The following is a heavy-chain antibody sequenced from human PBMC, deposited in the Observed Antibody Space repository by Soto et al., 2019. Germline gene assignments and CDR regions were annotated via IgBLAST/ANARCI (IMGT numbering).Heavy chain of an antibody. D-gene: IGHD2-2*01. J-gene: IGHJ6*02. Sequence: SETLSLTCAVSGGSIGSGGYSWSWIRQPPGKGLEWIGYIYYSGSTYYNPSLKSRVTISADTSKNQFSLKLSSVTAADTAVYYCARDSWYQLGYYYYGMDVWGQGTTVTVSS. V-gene: IGHV4-31*11. CDR1: GGSIGSGGYS. CDR3: ARDSWYQLGYYYYGMDV. CDR2: IYYSGST.